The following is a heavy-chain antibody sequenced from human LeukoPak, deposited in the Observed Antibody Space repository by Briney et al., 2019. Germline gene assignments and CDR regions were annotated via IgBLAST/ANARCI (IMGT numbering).Heavy chain of an antibody. CDR3: ARDKGYSYGSRAFDI. V-gene: IGHV3-21*01. Sequence: GGSLRLSCAASGFTFSSYSMNWVRQAPGKGLEWVSSISSSSSYIYYADSVKGRFTISRDNAKNSLYLQMNSLRAEDTAVYYCARDKGYSYGSRAFDIWGQGTMVTVSS. J-gene: IGHJ3*02. CDR1: GFTFSSYS. CDR2: ISSSSSYI. D-gene: IGHD5-18*01.